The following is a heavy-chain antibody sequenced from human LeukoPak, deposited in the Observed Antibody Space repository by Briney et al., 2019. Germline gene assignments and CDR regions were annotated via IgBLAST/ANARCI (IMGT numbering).Heavy chain of an antibody. J-gene: IGHJ5*02. V-gene: IGHV4-34*01. Sequence: SETLSLTCAVYGGSFSGYYWIWIRQPPGKGLEWIGEINHSGSTNYNPSLKSRVTISVDTSKNQFSLKLSSVTAADTAVYYCARAPPFDPWGQGTLVTVSS. CDR3: ARAPPFDP. CDR2: INHSGST. CDR1: GGSFSGYY.